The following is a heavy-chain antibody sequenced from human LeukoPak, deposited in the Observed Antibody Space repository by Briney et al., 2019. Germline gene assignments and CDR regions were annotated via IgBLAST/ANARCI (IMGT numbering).Heavy chain of an antibody. CDR3: ARKSQDHYYFHY. CDR2: IYYSGST. D-gene: IGHD1-14*01. J-gene: IGHJ4*02. Sequence: SETLSLTCTVSGGSINSGDYYWGWIRQPPGKGLEWIGYIYYSGSTYYNPSLKSRVTISIDTSRTQFSLGLSSVTAADTAVYYCARKSQDHYYFHYWGQGTLVTVSS. CDR1: GGSINSGDYY. V-gene: IGHV4-30-4*01.